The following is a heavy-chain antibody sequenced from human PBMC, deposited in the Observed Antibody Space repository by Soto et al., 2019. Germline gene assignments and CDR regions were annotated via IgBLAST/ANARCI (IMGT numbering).Heavy chain of an antibody. V-gene: IGHV3-7*05. D-gene: IGHD7-27*01. CDR1: GFTFSSYW. CDR3: VREANCGY. Sequence: GGSLRLSCAASGFTFSSYWMTWVRQAPGKGLEWVANIKQDGTEKGYVDSVRGRFTISRDNAKNSLYLQMDSLRAEDTAAYYCVREANCGYWGQGTLVTVSS. J-gene: IGHJ4*02. CDR2: IKQDGTEK.